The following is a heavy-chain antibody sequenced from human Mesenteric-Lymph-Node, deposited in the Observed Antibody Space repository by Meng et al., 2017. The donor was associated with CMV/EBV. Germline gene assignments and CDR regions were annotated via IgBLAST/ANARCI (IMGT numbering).Heavy chain of an antibody. CDR3: ARGQDGFVVVPAAMGFDY. D-gene: IGHD2-2*01. CDR1: YTVTSYG. V-gene: IGHV1-18*01. Sequence: YTVTSYGIIWVRQAPGQGLESMGWISAYNGKTNYAQILQGRVTMTTDTSTSTAYMELRSLRSNDTGVYYCARGQDGFVVVPAAMGFDYWGQGTLVTVSS. J-gene: IGHJ4*02. CDR2: ISAYNGKT.